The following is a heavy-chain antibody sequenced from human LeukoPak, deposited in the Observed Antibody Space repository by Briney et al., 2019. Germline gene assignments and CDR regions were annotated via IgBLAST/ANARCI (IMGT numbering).Heavy chain of an antibody. CDR3: AKDGNCGGDCYSLYYYYGMDV. J-gene: IGHJ6*02. Sequence: SLRLSCAASGFTFDDYAMHWVRQAPGKGLEWVSGISWNSGSIGYADSVKGRFTISRDNAKNSLYLQMNRLRAEDTALYYCAKDGNCGGDCYSLYYYYGMDVWGQGTTVTVSS. V-gene: IGHV3-9*01. D-gene: IGHD2-21*02. CDR1: GFTFDDYA. CDR2: ISWNSGSI.